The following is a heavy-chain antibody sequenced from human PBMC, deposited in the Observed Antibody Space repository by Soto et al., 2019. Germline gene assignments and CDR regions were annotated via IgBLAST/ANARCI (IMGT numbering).Heavy chain of an antibody. V-gene: IGHV4-39*01. CDR1: GGSISSSSYY. CDR2: IYYSGST. J-gene: IGHJ4*02. CDR3: IAVAEAFHDY. Sequence: QLQLQESVPGLVKPSETLSLTCTVSGGSISSSSYYWGWIRQPPGKGLEWIGSIYYSGSTYYNPSLKSRVTISVDTSKNQFSLKLSSVTAADTAVYYCIAVAEAFHDYWGQGTLVTVSS. D-gene: IGHD6-19*01.